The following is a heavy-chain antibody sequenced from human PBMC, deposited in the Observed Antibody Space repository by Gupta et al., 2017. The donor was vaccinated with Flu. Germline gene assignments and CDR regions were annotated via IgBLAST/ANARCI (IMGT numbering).Heavy chain of an antibody. CDR3: AESEASGNYDFDY. CDR1: SSYA. D-gene: IGHD1-26*01. J-gene: IGHJ4*02. V-gene: IGHV3-23*01. CDR2: ISGGGGST. Sequence: SSYAMSWVRQAPGKGLEWVSVISGGGGSTNYADSVKGRFTISRDNSKNTVYLQMNSLRAEDTAVYYCAESEASGNYDFDYWGQGTLVTVSS.